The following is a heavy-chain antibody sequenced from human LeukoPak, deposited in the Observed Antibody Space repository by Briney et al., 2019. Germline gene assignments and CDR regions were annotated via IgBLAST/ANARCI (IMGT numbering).Heavy chain of an antibody. CDR1: GFTVSSNY. J-gene: IGHJ1*01. CDR3: ARGYGPEYFQH. Sequence: PGGTLRLSCAVSGFTVSSNYMSWVRQAPGKGLEWVSVIYSGGSTYYADSVQGRFTISRENSKNTLYLQTNSLRAEDTAVYYCARGYGPEYFQHWGQGTLVTVSS. CDR2: IYSGGST. V-gene: IGHV3-53*01. D-gene: IGHD5-18*01.